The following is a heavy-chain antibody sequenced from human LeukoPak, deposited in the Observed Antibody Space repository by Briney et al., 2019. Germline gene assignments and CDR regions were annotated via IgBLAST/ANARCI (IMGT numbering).Heavy chain of an antibody. J-gene: IGHJ4*02. D-gene: IGHD6-6*01. CDR1: GFTFDDYA. V-gene: IGHV3-9*01. CDR3: AKDIGYSSSPLSQALDY. Sequence: PGRSLRLSCAASGFTFDDYAMHWVRQAPGKGLEWASGISWNSGSIGYADSVKGRFTISRDNAKNSLYLQMNSLRAEDTALYYCAKDIGYSSSPLSQALDYWGQGTLVTVSS. CDR2: ISWNSGSI.